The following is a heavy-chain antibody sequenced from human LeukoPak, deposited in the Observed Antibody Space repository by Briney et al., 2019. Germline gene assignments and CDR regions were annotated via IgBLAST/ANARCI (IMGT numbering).Heavy chain of an antibody. CDR1: GYTFTGYY. CDR3: ARNRVVSRFLEWLFDY. J-gene: IGHJ4*02. V-gene: IGHV1-2*02. D-gene: IGHD3-3*01. Sequence: ASVKVSCKASGYTFTGYYMHWVRQAPGQGLEWMGWINPNSGGTNYAQKFQGRVTMTRDTSISTAYMELSRLRSDDTAVYYCARNRVVSRFLEWLFDYWGQGTLVTVSS. CDR2: INPNSGGT.